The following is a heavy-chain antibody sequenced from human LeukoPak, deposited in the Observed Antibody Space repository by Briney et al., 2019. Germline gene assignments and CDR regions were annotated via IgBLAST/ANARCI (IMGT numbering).Heavy chain of an antibody. CDR2: IYSGGST. Sequence: PGGSLRLSCAASGFTFDDYGMSWARQAPGKGLEWVSVIYSGGSTYYADSVKGRFTISRDNSKNTLYLQMNSLRAEDTAVYYCARVVSDYVWGSYRYTPYYFDYWGQGTLVTVSS. CDR3: ARVVSDYVWGSYRYTPYYFDY. J-gene: IGHJ4*02. V-gene: IGHV3-66*01. D-gene: IGHD3-16*02. CDR1: GFTFDDYG.